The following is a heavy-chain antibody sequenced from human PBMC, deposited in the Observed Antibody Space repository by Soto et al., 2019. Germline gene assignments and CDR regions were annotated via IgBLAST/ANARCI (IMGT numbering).Heavy chain of an antibody. V-gene: IGHV4-59*01. Sequence: SETLSLTCTVSGGSIRGYDGSWIRQPPGKGLEWIGNIYYSGTTNYNPSLKSRVTISVDTSKNQFSLKLSSVTAADTAVYYCARLTWADYGGIFDPRGQGTLVTVSS. J-gene: IGHJ5*02. D-gene: IGHD4-17*01. CDR2: IYYSGTT. CDR1: GGSIRGYD. CDR3: ARLTWADYGGIFDP.